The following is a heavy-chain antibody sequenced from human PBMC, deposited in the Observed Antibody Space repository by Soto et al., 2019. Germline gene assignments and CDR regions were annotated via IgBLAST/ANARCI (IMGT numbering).Heavy chain of an antibody. V-gene: IGHV3-11*06. J-gene: IGHJ4*02. Sequence: QVQLVESGGGLVKPGGSLRLSCAASGFTFSDYYMSWIRQAPGKGLEWVSYISSSSSYTNYADSVKGRFTISGDNAKNSLYTQMNSLRAEDAAVYYWARSWYPRPFFDYCGQGTLVTVSS. D-gene: IGHD6-13*01. CDR3: ARSWYPRPFFDY. CDR1: GFTFSDYY. CDR2: ISSSSSYT.